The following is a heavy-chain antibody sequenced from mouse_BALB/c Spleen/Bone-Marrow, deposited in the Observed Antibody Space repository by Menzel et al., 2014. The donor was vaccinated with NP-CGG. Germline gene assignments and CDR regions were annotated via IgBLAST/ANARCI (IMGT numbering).Heavy chain of an antibody. Sequence: EVQLQESGPELVKPGASVKMSCKASGYTFTSYVMHWVKQKPGQGLEWIGYKNPYNDGTKYNEKFKGMATLTSDRSSSTAYMELSSLTSEDSAVYYCAKVLFSRCSFVCWGQGTTLTLSS. J-gene: IGHJ2*01. D-gene: IGHD6-2*01. CDR2: KNPYNDGT. CDR1: GYTFTSYV. V-gene: IGHV1-14*01. CDR3: AKVLFSRCSFVC.